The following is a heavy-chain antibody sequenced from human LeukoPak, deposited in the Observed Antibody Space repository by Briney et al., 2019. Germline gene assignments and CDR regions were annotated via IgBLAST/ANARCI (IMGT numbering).Heavy chain of an antibody. J-gene: IGHJ4*02. V-gene: IGHV3-21*01. Sequence: GGSLRLSCAASGFTFISYSMNWVRQAPGKWLEWVSSISSSSSYIYYADSVKVRFTISRDNAKNSLYLEMNSLRAEDTAVYYCARAGQWLDVIYWGQGTLVTVSS. D-gene: IGHD6-19*01. CDR2: ISSSSSYI. CDR3: ARAGQWLDVIY. CDR1: GFTFISYS.